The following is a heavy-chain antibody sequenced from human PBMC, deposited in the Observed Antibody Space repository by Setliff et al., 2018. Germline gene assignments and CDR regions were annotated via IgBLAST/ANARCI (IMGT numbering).Heavy chain of an antibody. CDR3: GRGFSRIEGWGNWFDP. J-gene: IGHJ5*02. Sequence: PSETLSLTCTVSGGSVSNSGFFWGWLRQAPGKGLEWIGNINDSGSSNYNASLKSRLIITRDTSKNQISLKLTSVTAADTAVYYCGRGFSRIEGWGNWFDPWGQGILVTVSS. V-gene: IGHV4-39*01. D-gene: IGHD2-15*01. CDR1: GGSVSNSGFF. CDR2: INDSGSS.